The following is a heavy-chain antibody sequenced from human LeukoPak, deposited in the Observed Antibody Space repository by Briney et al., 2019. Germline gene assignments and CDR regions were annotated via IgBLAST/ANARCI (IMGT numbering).Heavy chain of an antibody. V-gene: IGHV4-61*02. CDR3: ASFYVGGAFDI. D-gene: IGHD3-16*01. CDR2: IYTSGST. Sequence: SQTLSLTCTVSGGSISSGSYYWSWIRQPAGKGLEWIGRIYTSGSTNYNPSLKSRVTMSVDTSKNQFSLKLSSVTAADTAVYCCASFYVGGAFDIWGQGTMVTVSS. J-gene: IGHJ3*02. CDR1: GGSISSGSYY.